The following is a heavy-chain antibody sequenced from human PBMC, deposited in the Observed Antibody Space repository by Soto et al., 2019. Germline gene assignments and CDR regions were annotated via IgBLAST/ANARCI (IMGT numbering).Heavy chain of an antibody. CDR1: GYTFTSYG. D-gene: IGHD3-3*01. V-gene: IGHV1-18*01. CDR2: ISAYNGNT. CDR3: ARDWPQDYDFWSGYPQPRLDY. J-gene: IGHJ4*02. Sequence: ASVKVSCKASGYTFTSYGISWVRQAPGQGLEWMGWISAYNGNTNYAQKLQGRVTMTTDTSTSTAYMELRSLRSDDTAVYYCARDWPQDYDFWSGYPQPRLDYWGQGTLVTVSS.